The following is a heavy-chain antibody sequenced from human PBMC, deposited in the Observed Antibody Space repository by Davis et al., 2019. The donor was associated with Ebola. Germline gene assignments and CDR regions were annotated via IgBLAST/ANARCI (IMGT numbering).Heavy chain of an antibody. Sequence: GESLKIPCAASGCTFRSYDMHWVRQATGKGLEWVSAIGTAGDAYYPGSVKGRFTISRENAKNSLYLQMNSLRPGDTAVYYCARAIFGETAFDIWGQGTMVTVS. CDR2: IGTAGDA. J-gene: IGHJ3*02. CDR1: GCTFRSYD. D-gene: IGHD3-10*01. CDR3: ARAIFGETAFDI. V-gene: IGHV3-13*01.